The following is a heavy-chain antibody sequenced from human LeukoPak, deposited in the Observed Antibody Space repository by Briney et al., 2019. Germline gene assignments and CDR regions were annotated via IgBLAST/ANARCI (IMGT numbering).Heavy chain of an antibody. CDR3: ARSYCSSTSCYEVDY. Sequence: ASVKVSFSSSGYTFTVYYIHLVRLAPGQGLELMGWINPNSGGTNYAQKFQGRVTMTRDTSISTAYMELSRLRSDDTAVYYCARSYCSSTSCYEVDYWGQGTLVTVSS. J-gene: IGHJ4*02. V-gene: IGHV1-2*02. D-gene: IGHD2-2*01. CDR1: GYTFTVYY. CDR2: INPNSGGT.